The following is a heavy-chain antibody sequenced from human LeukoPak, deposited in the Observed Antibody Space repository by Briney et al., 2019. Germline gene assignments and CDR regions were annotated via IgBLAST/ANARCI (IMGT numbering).Heavy chain of an antibody. J-gene: IGHJ4*02. D-gene: IGHD5-18*01. CDR3: VKRSGYNYGYFDS. CDR1: GFTVSSNY. Sequence: GGSLRLSCAASGFTVSSNYMSWVRQAPGEGLEWVSAVTDSGDYTDYADSVKGRFTISRDNSKNTLYLQMNSLRAEDTAIYYCVKRSGYNYGYFDSWGQGTLVTVSS. V-gene: IGHV3-23*01. CDR2: VTDSGDYT.